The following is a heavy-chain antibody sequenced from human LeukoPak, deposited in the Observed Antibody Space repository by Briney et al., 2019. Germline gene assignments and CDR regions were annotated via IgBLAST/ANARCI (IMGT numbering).Heavy chain of an antibody. J-gene: IGHJ5*02. CDR1: GGSFSGYY. Sequence: SETLSLTCAVCGGSFSGYYWSWIRQPPGKGLEWIGEINHSGSTNYNPSLKSRVTISVDTSKNQFSLKLSSVTAADTAVYYCARGPRGIVVVNNWFDPWGQGTLVTVSS. CDR2: INHSGST. D-gene: IGHD3-22*01. V-gene: IGHV4-34*01. CDR3: ARGPRGIVVVNNWFDP.